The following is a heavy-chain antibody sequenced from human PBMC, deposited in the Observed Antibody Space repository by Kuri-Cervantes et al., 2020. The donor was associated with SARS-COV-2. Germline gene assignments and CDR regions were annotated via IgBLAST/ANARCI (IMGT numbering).Heavy chain of an antibody. CDR2: ISGSGGST. V-gene: IGHV3-23*01. CDR1: GFTFSSYA. Sequence: GESLKISCAASGFTFSSYAMRWFRQAPGQGLEWVSAISGSGGSTYYAYSVKGRFTISRDNSKNTLYLQMNSLRAEDTAVYYCAKTTMVQGVIISGWIDYWGQGTLVTVSS. D-gene: IGHD3-10*01. CDR3: AKTTMVQGVIISGWIDY. J-gene: IGHJ4*02.